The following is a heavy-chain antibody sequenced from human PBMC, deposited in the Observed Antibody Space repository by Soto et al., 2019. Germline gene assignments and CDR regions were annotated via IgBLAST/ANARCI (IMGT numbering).Heavy chain of an antibody. J-gene: IGHJ4*02. CDR2: TYYRSKWYS. CDR3: ARGSYYSGWV. V-gene: IGHV6-1*01. CDR1: GDSVPSTSAA. Sequence: QTLSLTCAISGDSVPSTSAAWSWIRQSPSRGLEWLGRTYYRSKWYSDYAVSVKSRITINPDTSKNQFSLQLNSVTPEDTAVYYCARGSYYSGWVWGQGTLVTVSS. D-gene: IGHD6-19*01.